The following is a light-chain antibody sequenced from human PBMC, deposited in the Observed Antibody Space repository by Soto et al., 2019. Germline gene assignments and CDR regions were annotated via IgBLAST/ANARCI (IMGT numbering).Light chain of an antibody. CDR1: RSNIGRNF. J-gene: IGLJ3*02. CDR3: SAWDDTLDAQV. Sequence: QSVLTQSPSASGTPGQRVTISCSGSRSNIGRNFAYWYQHVPGTAPRLLIQRNNERPSGVPDRFSGSKSGTSVSLAISGLRSDDEDTSYCSAWDDTLDAQVFCGGTKLTVL. CDR2: RNN. V-gene: IGLV1-47*01.